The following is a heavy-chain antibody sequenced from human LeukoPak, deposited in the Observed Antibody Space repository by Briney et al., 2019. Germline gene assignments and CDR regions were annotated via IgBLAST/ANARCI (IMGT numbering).Heavy chain of an antibody. CDR3: ARERGVGVAKERKQPNEYYFDY. J-gene: IGHJ4*02. CDR1: GGTFSSYA. D-gene: IGHD3-3*01. V-gene: IGHV1-69*05. CDR2: IIPIFGTA. Sequence: SSVKVSCKASGGTFSSYAISWVRQAPGQGLEWMGGIIPIFGTANYAQKFQGRVTITTDESTSTAYMELSSLRSEDTAVYYCARERGVGVAKERKQPNEYYFDYWGQGTLVTVSS.